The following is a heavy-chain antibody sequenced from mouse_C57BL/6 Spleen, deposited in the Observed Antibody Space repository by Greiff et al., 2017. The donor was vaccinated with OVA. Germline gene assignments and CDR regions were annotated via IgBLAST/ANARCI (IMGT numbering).Heavy chain of an antibody. J-gene: IGHJ2*01. D-gene: IGHD2-3*01. Sequence: EVQLQQSGPGLVKPSQSLSLTCSVTGYSITSGYYWNWIRQFPGNKLEWMGYISYDGSNNYNPSLQNRISITRDTSKNQFFLKLNSVTTEDTATYYCARDRYDGQDYWGQGTTLTVSS. CDR2: ISYDGSN. CDR3: ARDRYDGQDY. CDR1: GYSITSGYY. V-gene: IGHV3-6*01.